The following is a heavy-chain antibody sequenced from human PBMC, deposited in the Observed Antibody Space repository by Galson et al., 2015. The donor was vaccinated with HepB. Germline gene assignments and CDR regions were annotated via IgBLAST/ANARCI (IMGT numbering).Heavy chain of an antibody. D-gene: IGHD6-19*01. Sequence: SVKASCKASGGTFSSYAISWVRQAPGQGLEWMGRIIPIPGIANYAQKFQGRVTITADKSTSTAYMELSSLRSEDTAVYYCARGPVAGTSWFDPWGQGTLVTVSS. J-gene: IGHJ5*02. CDR1: GGTFSSYA. V-gene: IGHV1-69*04. CDR3: ARGPVAGTSWFDP. CDR2: IIPIPGIA.